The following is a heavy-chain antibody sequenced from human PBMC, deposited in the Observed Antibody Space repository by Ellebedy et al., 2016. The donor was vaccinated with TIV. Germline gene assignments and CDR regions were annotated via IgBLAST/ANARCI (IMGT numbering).Heavy chain of an antibody. V-gene: IGHV4-39*07. CDR1: GDSISSTNYF. J-gene: IGHJ4*02. Sequence: MPSETLSLTCIVSGDSISSTNYFWGWIRQPPGKGLEWIGSLNYGGETYFDPSLKSRVTMSRDTSKNQFSLKVNSVTAADTAIYYCASHRGFYSGWSFDYWGQGTLITVSS. D-gene: IGHD5-12*01. CDR3: ASHRGFYSGWSFDY. CDR2: LNYGGET.